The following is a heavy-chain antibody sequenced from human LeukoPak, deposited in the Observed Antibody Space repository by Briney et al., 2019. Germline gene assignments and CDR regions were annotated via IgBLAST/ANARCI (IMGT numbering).Heavy chain of an antibody. CDR1: GYSFTSYW. J-gene: IGHJ3*02. V-gene: IGHV5-51*01. CDR2: IYPGDSDT. Sequence: GESLKISCKGSGYSFTSYWIGWVRQMPGKGLEWVGIIYPGDSDTRYSPSFQGQVTISADKSISTAYLQWSSLKASDTAMYYCARQGYGSSGYYYDAFDIWGQGTMVIVSS. D-gene: IGHD3-22*01. CDR3: ARQGYGSSGYYYDAFDI.